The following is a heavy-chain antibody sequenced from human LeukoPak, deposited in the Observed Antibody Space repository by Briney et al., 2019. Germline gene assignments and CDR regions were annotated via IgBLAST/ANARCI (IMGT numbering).Heavy chain of an antibody. CDR2: ISAYNGNT. Sequence: ASVKVSCKASGYTFTSDGISWVRQAPGQGLEWMGWISAYNGNTNYAQKLQGRVTMTTDTSTSTAYMELRSLRSDDTAVYYCARVADGDPHFDYWGQGTLVTVSS. J-gene: IGHJ4*02. CDR3: ARVADGDPHFDY. D-gene: IGHD4-17*01. V-gene: IGHV1-18*01. CDR1: GYTFTSDG.